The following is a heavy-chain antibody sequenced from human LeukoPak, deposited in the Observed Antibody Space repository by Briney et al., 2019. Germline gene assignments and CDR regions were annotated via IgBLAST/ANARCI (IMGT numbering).Heavy chain of an antibody. J-gene: IGHJ4*02. D-gene: IGHD6-13*01. Sequence: GGSLRLSCAASGFTFSSYAMHWVRQAPGKGLEWVAAISYDGSNKYSADSVKGQFTISRDNSKNTLYLQMNSLRADDTAVYYCARSGIAAALGRLFDYWGQGTLVTVSS. V-gene: IGHV3-30*04. CDR3: ARSGIAAALGRLFDY. CDR1: GFTFSSYA. CDR2: ISYDGSNK.